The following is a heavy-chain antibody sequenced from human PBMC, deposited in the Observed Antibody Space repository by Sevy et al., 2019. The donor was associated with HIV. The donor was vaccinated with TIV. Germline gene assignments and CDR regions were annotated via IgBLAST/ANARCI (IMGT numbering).Heavy chain of an antibody. CDR2: ISSSSSTI. CDR3: ARGREGIDY. CDR1: GFTFSSYS. V-gene: IGHV3-48*01. Sequence: GGSLRLSCAASGFTFSSYSMNWVRQAPGKGLEWVSYISSSSSTIYYADSVKGRFTIFRDNAKNSLYLQMNSLRAEDTAVYYCARGREGIDYWGQGTLVTVSS. J-gene: IGHJ4*02.